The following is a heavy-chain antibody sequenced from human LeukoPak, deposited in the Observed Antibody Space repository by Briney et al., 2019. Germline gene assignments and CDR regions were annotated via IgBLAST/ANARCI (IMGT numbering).Heavy chain of an antibody. Sequence: GGSLRLSCATSGFTFVSYAMTWLRHAPGKGLEGVSAINGGGDTKYYADSVKGRFTVSRDRSTNTLFLQMSSLRAEDSGMYYCAKALDTYGYMRFDYWGQGTLVTVSS. CDR1: GFTFVSYA. CDR2: INGGGDTK. V-gene: IGHV3-23*01. CDR3: AKALDTYGYMRFDY. J-gene: IGHJ4*02. D-gene: IGHD5-24*01.